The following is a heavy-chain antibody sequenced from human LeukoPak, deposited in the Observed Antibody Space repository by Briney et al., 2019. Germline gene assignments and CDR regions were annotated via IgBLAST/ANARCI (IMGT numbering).Heavy chain of an antibody. D-gene: IGHD2/OR15-2a*01. CDR2: IGPSSNGI. Sequence: QAGGSLRLSCAASGFTFSSYSMTWVSQSPGKRLEWISFIGPSSNGIKYADSMKGRFTISRDNAKNSLYLQMNSLRAEDTAVYYCASPNLRLLGRAFDIWGQGTMVTVSS. CDR1: GFTFSSYS. V-gene: IGHV3-48*01. J-gene: IGHJ3*02. CDR3: ASPNLRLLGRAFDI.